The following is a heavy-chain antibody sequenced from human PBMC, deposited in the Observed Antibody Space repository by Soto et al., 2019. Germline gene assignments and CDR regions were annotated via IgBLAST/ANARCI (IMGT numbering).Heavy chain of an antibody. D-gene: IGHD5-18*01. CDR2: VSGNGRST. CDR1: GFSFSNYA. CDR3: AKRARDGYNSPIDY. Sequence: DVQLLESGGGLVQPGESLRLSCAASGFSFSNYAMNWVLQAPGKGPEWVAGVSGNGRSTYYADSVKGRFTISRDNSKYTIFLEMNCLRADDTAVYYCAKRARDGYNSPIDYGGQGTLVTVSS. J-gene: IGHJ4*02. V-gene: IGHV3-23*01.